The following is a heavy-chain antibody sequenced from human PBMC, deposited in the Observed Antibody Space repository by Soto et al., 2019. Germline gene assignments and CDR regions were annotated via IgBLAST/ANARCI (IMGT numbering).Heavy chain of an antibody. V-gene: IGHV4-4*02. J-gene: IGHJ3*01. CDR2: VHHTKGA. D-gene: IGHD3-22*01. Sequence: SETLSLTCVVSDKSISKDNWWNWVRQPPGQGLEWIGEVHHTKGALYNPALRSRVTVSADLFNSKLFLEVHSLGAADTAVYYCAGAGSRITMIVVATDAFDVWGQGTMVTVSS. CDR3: AGAGSRITMIVVATDAFDV. CDR1: DKSISKDNW.